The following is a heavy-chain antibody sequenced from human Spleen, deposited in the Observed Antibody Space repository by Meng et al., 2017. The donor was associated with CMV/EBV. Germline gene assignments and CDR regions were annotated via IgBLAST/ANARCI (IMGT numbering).Heavy chain of an antibody. CDR1: GFTFSSYW. CDR3: ARGLPYYYDSSGYYCDY. J-gene: IGHJ4*02. CDR2: IKQEGSEK. Sequence: GGSLRLSCAASGFTFSSYWMSWVRQAPGKGLEWVANIKQEGSEKYDVDSVKGRFTIARDNAKNSLYLQMNSLRAEDTAVYYCARGLPYYYDSSGYYCDYWGQGTLVTVSS. D-gene: IGHD3-22*01. V-gene: IGHV3-7*01.